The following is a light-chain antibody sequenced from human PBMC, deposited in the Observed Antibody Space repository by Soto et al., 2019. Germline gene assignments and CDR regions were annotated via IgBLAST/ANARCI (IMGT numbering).Light chain of an antibody. Sequence: DIQMTQSPSTLSASVGDRVAITCRASQSISTLLAWYQQKPGKAPKLLIYKASCLESGVPSRFSGSGSGTEFTLIINSLQPDDFATFYCQQYYSYPWTFGQGTKVEIK. J-gene: IGKJ1*01. CDR3: QQYYSYPWT. CDR1: QSISTL. V-gene: IGKV1-5*03. CDR2: KAS.